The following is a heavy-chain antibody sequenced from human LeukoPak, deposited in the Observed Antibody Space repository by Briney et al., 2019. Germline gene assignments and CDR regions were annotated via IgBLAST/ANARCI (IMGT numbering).Heavy chain of an antibody. J-gene: IGHJ4*02. Sequence: PGRSLRLSCTASGFTFGDYAMSWVRQAPGKGLELVGFIRSKAYGGTTEYAASVKGRFTISRDDSKSIAYLQMNSLKTEDTAVYYCTRDPGYDILTGYYRPFDYWGQGTLVTVSS. CDR2: IRSKAYGGTT. CDR1: GFTFGDYA. D-gene: IGHD3-9*01. CDR3: TRDPGYDILTGYYRPFDY. V-gene: IGHV3-49*04.